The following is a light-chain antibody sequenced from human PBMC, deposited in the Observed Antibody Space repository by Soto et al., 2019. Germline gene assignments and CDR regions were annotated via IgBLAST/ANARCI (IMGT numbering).Light chain of an antibody. CDR1: SSDVGGYNY. CDR3: CSYAGRYTYV. J-gene: IGLJ7*01. Sequence: QSALTQPRSVSGSPGQSVTISCTGTSSDVGGYNYVSWYQQHPGKAPKLMIYDVNKRPSGVPDRFSGSKSGNTASLTISGLQAEDEADYYCCSYAGRYTYVFGFGTQLTVL. CDR2: DVN. V-gene: IGLV2-11*01.